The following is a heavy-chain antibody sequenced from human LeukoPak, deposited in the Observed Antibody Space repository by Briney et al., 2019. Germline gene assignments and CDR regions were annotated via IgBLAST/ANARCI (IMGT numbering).Heavy chain of an antibody. CDR3: AREGDDILTEDYYYGMDV. CDR1: GGTFSSYA. J-gene: IGHJ6*02. CDR2: IIPILGIA. Sequence: GASVKVSCKASGGTFSSYAISWVRQAPGQGLEWMGRIIPILGIANYAQKFQGRVTITADKSTSTAYMELSSPRSEDTAVYYCAREGDDILTEDYYYGMDVWGQGTTVTVSS. V-gene: IGHV1-69*04. D-gene: IGHD3-9*01.